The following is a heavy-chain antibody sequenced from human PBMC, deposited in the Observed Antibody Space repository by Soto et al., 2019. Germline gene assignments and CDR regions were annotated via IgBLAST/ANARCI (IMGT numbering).Heavy chain of an antibody. Sequence: QLQLQESGSGLVKPSQTLSLTCAVSGGSISSGGYSWSWIRQPPGKGLEWIGYISHSGSTYYNPSLNTRVTRSVDRATNQFSLKLSSVTAADTAVYYCASGSHVPHYWGQGTLVTVSS. CDR2: ISHSGST. D-gene: IGHD6-6*01. J-gene: IGHJ4*02. CDR3: ASGSHVPHY. CDR1: GGSISSGGYS. V-gene: IGHV4-30-2*01.